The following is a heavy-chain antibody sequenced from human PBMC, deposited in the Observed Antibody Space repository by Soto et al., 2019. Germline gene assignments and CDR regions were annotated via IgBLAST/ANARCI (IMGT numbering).Heavy chain of an antibody. CDR3: ATAPLAPIPSWEEGLQSILYYFDY. Sequence: GESLKISCAASGFTFSSYAMSWVRQAPGKGLEWVSAISGSGGSTYYADSVKGRFTISRDNSKNTLYLQMNSLRAEDTAVYYCATAPLAPIPSWEEGLQSILYYFDYWGQGTLVTVSS. J-gene: IGHJ4*02. V-gene: IGHV3-23*01. CDR1: GFTFSSYA. CDR2: ISGSGGST. D-gene: IGHD4-4*01.